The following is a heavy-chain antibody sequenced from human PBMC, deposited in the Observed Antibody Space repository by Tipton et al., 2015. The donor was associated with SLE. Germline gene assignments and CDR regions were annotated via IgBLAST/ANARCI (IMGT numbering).Heavy chain of an antibody. CDR2: INHSGST. Sequence: LRLSCAVYGGSFSGYYWSWIRQPPGKGLEWIGEINHSGSTNYNPSLKSRVTISVDTSKNQFSLKLSSVTAADTAVYYCARGRVAAVYYYYYYYMDVWGKGTTVTV. V-gene: IGHV4-34*01. CDR1: GGSFSGYY. J-gene: IGHJ6*03. D-gene: IGHD6-13*01. CDR3: ARGRVAAVYYYYYYYMDV.